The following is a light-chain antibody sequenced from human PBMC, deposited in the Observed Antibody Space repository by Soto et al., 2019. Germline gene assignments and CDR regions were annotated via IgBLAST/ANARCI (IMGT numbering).Light chain of an antibody. CDR2: DVS. CDR1: SSDVGVYDF. J-gene: IGLJ2*01. V-gene: IGLV2-14*03. CDR3: CTYTTSTTRV. Sequence: QSALTQPASVSGSPGQSITISCPGTSSDVGVYDFVSWYQQHPGKDPKFLIYDVSNRPAGISNRFSGSRSGNTASLTISGPQDEDEADCNCCTYTTSTTRVFGAGTKVTVL.